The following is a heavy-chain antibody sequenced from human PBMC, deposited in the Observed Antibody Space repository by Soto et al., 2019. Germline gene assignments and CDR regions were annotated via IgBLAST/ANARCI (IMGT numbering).Heavy chain of an antibody. J-gene: IGHJ6*02. D-gene: IGHD6-13*01. CDR3: ASSAAAGTTYGMDV. CDR2: IYYSGST. V-gene: IGHV4-39*01. Sequence: SETLFLTCTVSGGSISSSSYYWGWIRQPPGKGLEWIGSIYYSGSTYYNPSLKSRVTISVDTSKNQFSLKLSSVTAADTAVYYCASSAAAGTTYGMDVWGQGTTVTVSS. CDR1: GGSISSSSYY.